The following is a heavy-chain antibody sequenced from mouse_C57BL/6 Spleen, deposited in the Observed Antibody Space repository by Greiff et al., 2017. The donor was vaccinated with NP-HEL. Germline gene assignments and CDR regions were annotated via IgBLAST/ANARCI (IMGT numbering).Heavy chain of an antibody. J-gene: IGHJ4*01. V-gene: IGHV1-82*01. Sequence: QVQLQQSGPELVKPGASVKISCKASGYAFSSSWMNWVKQRPGKGLEWIGRIYPGDGDTNYNGKFKGKATLTADKSSSTAYMQLSSLTSEDSAVYVCARWGYYGSSDAKDDWGQGTSVTVSS. D-gene: IGHD1-1*01. CDR2: IYPGDGDT. CDR3: ARWGYYGSSDAKDD. CDR1: GYAFSSSW.